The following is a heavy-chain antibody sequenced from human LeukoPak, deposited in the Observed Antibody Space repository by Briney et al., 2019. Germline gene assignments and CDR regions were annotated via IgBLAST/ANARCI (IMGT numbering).Heavy chain of an antibody. J-gene: IGHJ5*02. D-gene: IGHD3-10*01. CDR2: INWNGGST. Sequence: GGSLRLSCAASGFTFDDYGMSWVRQAPGKGLEWVSGINWNGGSTGYADSVKGRFTISRDNAKNSLYLQMNSLRAEDTALYHCARDLYGSGSHYGNWFDPWGQGTLVTVSS. V-gene: IGHV3-20*01. CDR1: GFTFDDYG. CDR3: ARDLYGSGSHYGNWFDP.